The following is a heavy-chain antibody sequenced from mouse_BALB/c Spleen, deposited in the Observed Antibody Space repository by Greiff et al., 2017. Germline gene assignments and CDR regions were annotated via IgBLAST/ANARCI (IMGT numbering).Heavy chain of an antibody. CDR3: ARLGGYDVGFAY. V-gene: IGHV1S29*02. CDR1: GYTFTDYN. Sequence: VHVKQSGPELVKPGASVKISCKASGYTFTDYNMHWVKQSHGKSLEWIGYIYPYNGGTGYNQKFKSKATLTVDNSSSTAYMELRSLTSEDSAVYYCARLGGYDVGFAYWGQGTLATVSA. J-gene: IGHJ3*01. CDR2: IYPYNGGT. D-gene: IGHD2-2*01.